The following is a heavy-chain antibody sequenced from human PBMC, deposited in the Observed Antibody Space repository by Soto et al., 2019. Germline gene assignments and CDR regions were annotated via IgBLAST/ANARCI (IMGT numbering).Heavy chain of an antibody. CDR3: ARLPGVRGVFDGFNV. J-gene: IGHJ3*01. CDR2: IYPGDSDT. D-gene: IGHD3-10*01. Sequence: GESLKISCKGSGYSFAGYWIGWVRQMPGKGLDWMGVIYPGDSDTRYSPSFHGQVTISADKSISTAYLQWSSLKASDTAMYFCARLPGVRGVFDGFNVWGQGTMVTVSS. V-gene: IGHV5-51*01. CDR1: GYSFAGYW.